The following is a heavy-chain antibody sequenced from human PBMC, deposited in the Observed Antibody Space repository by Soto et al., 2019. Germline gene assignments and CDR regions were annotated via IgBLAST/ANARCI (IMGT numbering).Heavy chain of an antibody. J-gene: IGHJ4*02. D-gene: IGHD5-12*01. V-gene: IGHV4-4*02. Sequence: QVQLQESDPGLVKPSGTLSLTCAVSSDTITSSNWWSWVRQSPGKGLEWIGEVSHSGSTNYIPSLKSRVTISVDKSRNQFSLRLNSVTAAYTAVYYCARNRYGGYDFDYWGQGTLVTVSS. CDR1: SDTITSSNW. CDR2: VSHSGST. CDR3: ARNRYGGYDFDY.